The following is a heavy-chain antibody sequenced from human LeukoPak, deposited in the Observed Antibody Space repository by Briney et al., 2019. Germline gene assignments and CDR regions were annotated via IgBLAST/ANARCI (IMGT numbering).Heavy chain of an antibody. Sequence: SETLSLTCSVSGDSISYYYWNWIRQPPGKGLEWIGYIYYSGSTNYNPSLKSRVTISVDTSKNQFSLKLSSVTAADTAVYYCARTTMVRGTYYMDVWGKGTTVTISS. CDR2: IYYSGST. J-gene: IGHJ6*03. CDR1: GDSISYYY. V-gene: IGHV4-59*12. CDR3: ARTTMVRGTYYMDV. D-gene: IGHD3-10*01.